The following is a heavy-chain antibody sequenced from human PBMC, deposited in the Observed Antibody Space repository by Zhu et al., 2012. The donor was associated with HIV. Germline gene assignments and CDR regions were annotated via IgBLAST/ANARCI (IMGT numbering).Heavy chain of an antibody. J-gene: IGHJ4*02. CDR2: IYYSGST. CDR3: ARERRGWRWLRTLFDY. D-gene: IGHD5-12*01. V-gene: IGHV4-59*01. Sequence: QVQLQDSGPGLVKPSETLSLTCTVSGGSISSYYWSWIRQPPGKGLEWIGYIYYSGSTSYNPSLKSRVTISVDTSKNQFSLILRSVTAADTAVYYCARERRGWRWLRTLFDYVGPGEPWSPSPQ. CDR1: GGSISSYY.